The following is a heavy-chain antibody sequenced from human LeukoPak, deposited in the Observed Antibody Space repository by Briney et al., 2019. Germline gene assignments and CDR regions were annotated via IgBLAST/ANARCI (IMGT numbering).Heavy chain of an antibody. J-gene: IGHJ4*02. CDR1: GATFSSYS. Sequence: PGGSLRLSCAASGATFSSYSMNWVRQGPGKGLEWVSYISGDGTNIYYADSVKGRFTISRDNAKNSLYLQMSRLRAEDSAVYYCARSSSTYFYDTSSHYWGQGTLVTVSS. CDR2: ISGDGTNI. V-gene: IGHV3-48*04. CDR3: ARSSSTYFYDTSSHY. D-gene: IGHD3-22*01.